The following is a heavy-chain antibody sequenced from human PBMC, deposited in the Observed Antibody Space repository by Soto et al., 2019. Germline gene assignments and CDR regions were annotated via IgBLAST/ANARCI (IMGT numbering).Heavy chain of an antibody. CDR2: IYHSGST. CDR1: GGSISSGGYS. V-gene: IGHV4-30-2*01. CDR3: ARGSDGVVVPAAMTNWFDP. J-gene: IGHJ5*02. D-gene: IGHD2-2*01. Sequence: PSETLSLTCAVSGGSISSGGYSWSWIRQPPGKGLEWIGYIYHSGSTYYNPSLKSRVTISVDRSKNQFSLKLSSVTAADTAVYYCARGSDGVVVPAAMTNWFDPWGQGTLVTVSS.